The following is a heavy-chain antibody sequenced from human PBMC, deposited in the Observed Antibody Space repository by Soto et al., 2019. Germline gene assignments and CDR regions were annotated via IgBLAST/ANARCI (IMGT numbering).Heavy chain of an antibody. D-gene: IGHD4-17*01. CDR3: ASEGAYGDYFDY. Sequence: GASVKVSCKASGYSFTSYYMHWVRQAPGQGLEWMGIINPSGGSTSYAQKFQGRVTMTRDTSTSTVYMELSSLRSEDTAVYYCASEGAYGDYFDYWGQGTLVTVSS. CDR2: INPSGGST. CDR1: GYSFTSYY. V-gene: IGHV1-46*03. J-gene: IGHJ4*02.